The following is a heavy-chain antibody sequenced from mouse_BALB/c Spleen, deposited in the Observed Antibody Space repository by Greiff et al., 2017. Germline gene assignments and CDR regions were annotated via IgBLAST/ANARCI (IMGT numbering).Heavy chain of an antibody. Sequence: EVKLMESGGGLVQPGGSLKLSCAASGFTFSSYGMSWVRQTPDKRLELVATINSNGGSTYYPDSVKGRFTISRDNAKNTLYLQMSSLKSEDTAMYYCARERGAWFAYWGQGTLVTVSA. CDR2: INSNGGST. CDR3: ARERGAWFAY. CDR1: GFTFSSYG. V-gene: IGHV5-6-3*01. J-gene: IGHJ3*01.